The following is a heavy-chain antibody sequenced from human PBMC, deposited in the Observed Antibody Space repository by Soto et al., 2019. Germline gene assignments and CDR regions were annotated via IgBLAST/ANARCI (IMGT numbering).Heavy chain of an antibody. Sequence: GGSLRLSCAASGFTFRNYGMDWVRQAPGKGLEWVSYIGIGSSTKYYADSVKGRFTISRDNAKNSLYLQMNSLRAEDTAVYYCARDQLYYNDISGRPLNAFDVWGQGTMVTVSS. J-gene: IGHJ3*01. V-gene: IGHV3-48*01. CDR1: GFTFRNYG. D-gene: IGHD3-22*01. CDR2: IGIGSSTK. CDR3: ARDQLYYNDISGRPLNAFDV.